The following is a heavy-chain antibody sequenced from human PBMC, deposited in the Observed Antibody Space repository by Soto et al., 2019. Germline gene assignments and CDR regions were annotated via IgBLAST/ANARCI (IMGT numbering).Heavy chain of an antibody. CDR2: ISGSGGST. CDR3: AKGSLLFGELLVGWIDS. V-gene: IGHV3-23*01. J-gene: IGHJ5*01. Sequence: PGGSLRLSCAASGFTFSSYAMSWVRQAPGKGLEWVSAISGSGGSTYYADSVKGRFTISSDNSKNTLYLQMNSLRAEDTAVYYCAKGSLLFGELLVGWIDSWGQGTLVTVFS. CDR1: GFTFSSYA. D-gene: IGHD3-10*01.